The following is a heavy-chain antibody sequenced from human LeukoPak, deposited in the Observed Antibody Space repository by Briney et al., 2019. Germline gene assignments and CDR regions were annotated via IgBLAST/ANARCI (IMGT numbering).Heavy chain of an antibody. Sequence: GGSLRLSCAASGFTFSTYWMSWVRQAPGKGLEWVANIKQDGSEKYYVDSVKGRFTISRDNAKNSLYLQMSSLRAEDTALYYCATSSMVRGGDEYWGQGTLVTVSS. CDR3: ATSSMVRGGDEY. CDR1: GFTFSTYW. D-gene: IGHD3-10*01. CDR2: IKQDGSEK. J-gene: IGHJ4*02. V-gene: IGHV3-7*01.